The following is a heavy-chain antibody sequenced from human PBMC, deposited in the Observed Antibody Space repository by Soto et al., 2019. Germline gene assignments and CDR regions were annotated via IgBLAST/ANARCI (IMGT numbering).Heavy chain of an antibody. V-gene: IGHV3-30-3*01. CDR1: GFAFSSYA. CDR3: AREEVVPAANADYYYYYGMDV. CDR2: ISYDGSNK. J-gene: IGHJ6*02. Sequence: GGSLRLSCAASGFAFSSYAMHWVRQAPGKGLEWVAVISYDGSNKYYADSVKGRFTISRDNSKNTLYLQMNSLRAEDTAVYYCAREEVVPAANADYYYYYGMDVWGQGTTVTVSS. D-gene: IGHD2-2*01.